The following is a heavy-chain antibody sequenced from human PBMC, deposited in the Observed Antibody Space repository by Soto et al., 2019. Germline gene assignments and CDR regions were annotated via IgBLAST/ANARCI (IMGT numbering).Heavy chain of an antibody. CDR1: VCTFSGSA. J-gene: IGHJ4*02. CDR2: IRSKANSYAT. Sequence: PGGSLRLSCASSVCTFSGSAMHCVRQSSGKWLEWVGRIRSKANSYATAYAASVKGRFTISRDDSKNTAYLQMNSLKTEDTAVYYCTSPGYGLRFGGQEEYLGQGTLVTVSS. V-gene: IGHV3-73*01. D-gene: IGHD3-16*01. CDR3: TSPGYGLRFGGQEEY.